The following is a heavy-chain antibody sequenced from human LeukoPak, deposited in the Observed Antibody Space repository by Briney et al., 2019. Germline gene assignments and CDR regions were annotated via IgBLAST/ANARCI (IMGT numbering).Heavy chain of an antibody. D-gene: IGHD3/OR15-3a*01. CDR3: ARVGLPYGIFGPRKYGYFDY. CDR1: GFTFSSYS. CDR2: ISSSSSYI. V-gene: IGHV3-21*01. J-gene: IGHJ4*02. Sequence: PGGSLRLSCAASGFTFSSYSMNWVRQAPGKGLEWVSSISSSSSYIYYADSVKGRFTISRDNAKNSLYLQMNSLRAEDTAVYYCARVGLPYGIFGPRKYGYFDYWGQGTLVTVSS.